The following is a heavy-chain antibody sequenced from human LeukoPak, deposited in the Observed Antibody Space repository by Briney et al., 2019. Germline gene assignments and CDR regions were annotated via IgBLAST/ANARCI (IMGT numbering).Heavy chain of an antibody. J-gene: IGHJ4*02. D-gene: IGHD6-19*01. CDR3: AREAAVAARTFDY. Sequence: ASVKVSCKASGGTFSSYAISWVRQPPGQGLEWMGRIIPILGIANYAQKFQGRVTITADKSTSTAYMELSSLRSEDTAVYYCAREAAVAARTFDYWGQGTLVTVSS. CDR1: GGTFSSYA. CDR2: IIPILGIA. V-gene: IGHV1-69*04.